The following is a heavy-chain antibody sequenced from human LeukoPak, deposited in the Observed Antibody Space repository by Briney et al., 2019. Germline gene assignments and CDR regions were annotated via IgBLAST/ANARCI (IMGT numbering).Heavy chain of an antibody. V-gene: IGHV3-21*01. CDR3: ARGYNWNYRKSYYYYYMGV. J-gene: IGHJ6*03. D-gene: IGHD1-7*01. CDR2: ISSSSSYI. CDR1: GFTFSSYS. Sequence: GGSLRLSCAASGFTFSSYSMNWVRQAPGKGLEWVSSISSSSSYIYYADSVKGRFTISRDNAKNSLYLQMNSLRAEDTAVYYCARGYNWNYRKSYYYYYMGVWGKGTTVTVSS.